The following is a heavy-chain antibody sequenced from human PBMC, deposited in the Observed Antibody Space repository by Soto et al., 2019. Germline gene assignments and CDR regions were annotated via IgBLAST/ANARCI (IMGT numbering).Heavy chain of an antibody. V-gene: IGHV4-59*01. CDR1: CGSIRDYY. CDR3: ASGSRYYYDSSGYYNY. J-gene: IGHJ4*02. D-gene: IGHD3-22*01. CDR2: IYYTGTT. Sequence: PSETLSLTCTVSCGSIRDYYWGWIRQSPGKGLDWIGYIYYTGTTKYNPSLKSRVTISVDTSKNQFSLKLSSVTAADTAVYYCASGSRYYYDSSGYYNYWGQGTLVTVSS.